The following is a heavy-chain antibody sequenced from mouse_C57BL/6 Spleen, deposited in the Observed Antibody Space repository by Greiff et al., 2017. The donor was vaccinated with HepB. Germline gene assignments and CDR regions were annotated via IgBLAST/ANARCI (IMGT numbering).Heavy chain of an antibody. CDR3: ARKEDGSSFSYWYFDV. CDR1: GYAFSSSW. J-gene: IGHJ1*03. V-gene: IGHV1-82*01. D-gene: IGHD1-1*01. CDR2: IYPGDGDT. Sequence: VQLQQSGPELVKPGASVKISCKASGYAFSSSWMNWVKQRPGKGLEWIGRIYPGDGDTNYNGKFKGKATLTADKSSSTAYMQLSSLTSADSAVYFCARKEDGSSFSYWYFDVWGTGTTVTVSS.